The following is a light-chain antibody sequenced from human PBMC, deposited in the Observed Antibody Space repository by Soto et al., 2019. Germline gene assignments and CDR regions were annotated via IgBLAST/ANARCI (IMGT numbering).Light chain of an antibody. CDR1: SSNIGRNT. CDR2: SNN. J-gene: IGLJ1*01. CDR3: AAWDDSLTDYV. V-gene: IGLV1-44*01. Sequence: QSVLTQAPSASETPGQRVTISCSGGSSNIGRNTVNWYQQLPGTAPKLLIYSNNRRPSGVPDRFSGSKSGTSASLAISGLQSEDDVDYYCAAWDDSLTDYVFGTGTNVTVL.